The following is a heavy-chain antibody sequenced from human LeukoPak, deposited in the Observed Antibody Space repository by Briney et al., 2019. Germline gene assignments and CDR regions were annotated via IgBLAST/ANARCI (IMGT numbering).Heavy chain of an antibody. CDR1: GASISSHY. Sequence: SETLSLTCTVSGASISSHYWNWIRQPAGKGLEWIGRVYPSGGTNYNPSLKSRVTMSVDTSTNQFSLKLSSVTAADTAPYYCASESIRDYYYYSMDAWGKGTTVTVSS. CDR2: VYPSGGT. V-gene: IGHV4-4*07. J-gene: IGHJ6*03. D-gene: IGHD1-14*01. CDR3: ASESIRDYYYYSMDA.